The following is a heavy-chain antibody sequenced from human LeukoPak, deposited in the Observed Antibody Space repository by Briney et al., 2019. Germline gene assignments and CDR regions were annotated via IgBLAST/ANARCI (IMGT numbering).Heavy chain of an antibody. CDR3: GGDREAPVDAWDY. D-gene: IGHD2-8*01. J-gene: IGHJ4*02. V-gene: IGHV3-33*01. CDR1: GFTFSSYG. CDR2: IWYDGSNK. Sequence: GGSLRLSCAASGFTFSSYGMHWVRQAPGKGLEWVAVIWYDGSNKYYADSVKGRFTISRDNSKNTLYLQMNILRADDKAVYYCGGDREAPVDAWDYWGQGTLVTVSS.